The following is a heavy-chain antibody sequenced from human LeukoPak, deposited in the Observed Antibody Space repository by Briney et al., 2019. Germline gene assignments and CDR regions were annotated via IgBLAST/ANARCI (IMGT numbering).Heavy chain of an antibody. CDR1: GFTFSSYA. CDR3: ARGGSQARFDY. V-gene: IGHV3-23*01. D-gene: IGHD3-16*01. Sequence: GGSLRPSCAASGFTFSSYAMSWVRQAPGKGLEWVSAISGSGGSTYYADSVKGRFTISRDNSKNTLYLQMNSLRAEDTAVYYCARGGSQARFDYWGQGTLVTVSS. CDR2: ISGSGGST. J-gene: IGHJ4*02.